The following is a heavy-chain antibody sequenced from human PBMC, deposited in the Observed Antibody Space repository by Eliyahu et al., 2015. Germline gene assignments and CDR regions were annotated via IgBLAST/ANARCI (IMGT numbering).Heavy chain of an antibody. V-gene: IGHV4-39*01. J-gene: IGHJ3*01. D-gene: IGHD2-15*01. CDR2: IFYSGSK. CDR1: GGPXTESSYY. CDR3: ARQMRSTLIAGFDL. Sequence: QESGPGLVKPSETLSLTCNVSGGPXTESSYYWVWIRQPPGKAMEWIGSIFYSGSKYYSPSLRSRITMSIDTSRNFFSLKLSSVTAADTAMYYCARQMRSTLIAGFDLWGQGTTVTVSS.